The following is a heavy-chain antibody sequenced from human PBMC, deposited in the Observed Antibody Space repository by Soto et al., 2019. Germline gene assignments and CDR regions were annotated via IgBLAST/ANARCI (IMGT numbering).Heavy chain of an antibody. CDR2: SYFRSNWYK. D-gene: IGHD5-12*01. V-gene: IGHV6-1*01. J-gene: IGHJ5*02. CDR1: VVSVSSNTTS. CDR3: AKGENLGPKTGYAFDP. Sequence: SQTLSPTRAISVVSVSSNTTSWNCIGQSPSRALEWLGMSYFRSNWYKDYAVSVKRRILITPDTSNNHCSLQLNSVPPEDTAVYLCAKGENLGPKTGYAFDPWGQGIMVTAP.